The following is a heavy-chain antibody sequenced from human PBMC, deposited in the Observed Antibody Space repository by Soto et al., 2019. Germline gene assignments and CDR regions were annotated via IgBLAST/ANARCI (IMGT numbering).Heavy chain of an antibody. J-gene: IGHJ3*02. Sequence: SETLSLTCTVSGGSISSYYWSWIRQPPGQGLERIGYIYYSGSTNYNPSLKSRVTISVDTSKNQFSLKLSSVTAADTAVYYCARPRTAAISAFDIWGRGTMVTVSS. V-gene: IGHV4-59*01. CDR2: IYYSGST. CDR3: ARPRTAAISAFDI. CDR1: GGSISSYY. D-gene: IGHD2-2*01.